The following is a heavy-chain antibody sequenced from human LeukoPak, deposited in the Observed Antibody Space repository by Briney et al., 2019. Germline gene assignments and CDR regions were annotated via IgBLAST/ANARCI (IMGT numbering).Heavy chain of an antibody. Sequence: GGSLRLSCAASGFTFSSYSMNLVRQAPGKGLEWVSYISSRSSSIYYADSVKGRFTLSRDNAKNSLYLQMNSLRDEDTAVYYCARGDYGDRDLDYWGQGTLVTVSS. CDR1: GFTFSSYS. D-gene: IGHD4-17*01. J-gene: IGHJ4*02. CDR2: ISSRSSSI. CDR3: ARGDYGDRDLDY. V-gene: IGHV3-48*02.